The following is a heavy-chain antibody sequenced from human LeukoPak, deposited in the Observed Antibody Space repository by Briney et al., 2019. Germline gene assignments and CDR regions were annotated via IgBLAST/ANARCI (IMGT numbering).Heavy chain of an antibody. Sequence: GGSLRLSCAASGFTFSSYAMHWVRQAPGKGLEWVANIKQDGSEKYYVDSVKGRFTISRDNAKNSLYLQMNSLRAEDTAVYYCARALGGPYDYWGLGTLVTVSS. CDR1: GFTFSSYA. V-gene: IGHV3-7*01. CDR2: IKQDGSEK. J-gene: IGHJ4*02. D-gene: IGHD1-26*01. CDR3: ARALGGPYDY.